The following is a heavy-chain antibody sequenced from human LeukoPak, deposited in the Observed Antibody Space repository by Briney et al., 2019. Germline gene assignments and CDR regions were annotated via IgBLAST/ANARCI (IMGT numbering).Heavy chain of an antibody. CDR1: GFIVSSYY. V-gene: IGHV3-66*01. J-gene: IGHJ4*02. CDR2: IYSGGST. D-gene: IGHD3-10*01. CDR3: ARGDYYGSGSYMRGYYFDY. Sequence: GGSLRLSCVASGFIVSSYYMTWVRQAPGKGLGWVSVIYSGGSTYYADSVKGRVAISRDNSKNTVFLQMSSVRAEDTAVYYCARGDYYGSGSYMRGYYFDYWGQGTLVTVSS.